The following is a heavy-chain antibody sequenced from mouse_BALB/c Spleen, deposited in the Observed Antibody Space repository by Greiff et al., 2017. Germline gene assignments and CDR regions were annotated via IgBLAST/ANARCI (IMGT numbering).Heavy chain of an antibody. J-gene: IGHJ3*01. Sequence: VQLQQSAAELARPGASVKMSCKASGYTFTSYTLHWVQQRPGQGLEWIGYINPSSGYTEYNQKFKDKTTLTADKSSSTAYMQLSSLTSEDSAVYYCSIITTLEAWFAYWGQGTLVTVSA. V-gene: IGHV1-4*02. D-gene: IGHD1-2*01. CDR1: GYTFTSYT. CDR3: SIITTLEAWFAY. CDR2: INPSSGYT.